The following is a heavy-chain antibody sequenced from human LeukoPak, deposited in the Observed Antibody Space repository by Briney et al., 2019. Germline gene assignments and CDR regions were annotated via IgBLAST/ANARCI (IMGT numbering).Heavy chain of an antibody. Sequence: SETLSLTCAVSGGSISSNNWWSWVRQPPGKGLEWIGEIYHSGSTNYNPSLKSRVSISVDKSKNQFSLKLSSVTAADTAVYYCTRGRQYQLTRGGWFDPWGQGTLVTVSS. CDR3: TRGRQYQLTRGGWFDP. V-gene: IGHV4-4*02. D-gene: IGHD2-2*01. CDR1: GGSISSNNW. J-gene: IGHJ5*02. CDR2: IYHSGST.